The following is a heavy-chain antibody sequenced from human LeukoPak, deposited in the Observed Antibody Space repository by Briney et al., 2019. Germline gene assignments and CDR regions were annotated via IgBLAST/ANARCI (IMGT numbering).Heavy chain of an antibody. J-gene: IGHJ4*02. CDR3: ARDGSYGDYIGAFDY. CDR1: GFAFSSYG. V-gene: IGHV3-33*01. CDR2: IWYDGSNK. Sequence: PGRSLRLSCAASGFAFSSYGMHWVRQAPGKGLEWVAVIWYDGSNKYYADSVKGRFTISRDNAKNSLYLQMNSLRAEDTAVYYCARDGSYGDYIGAFDYWGQGTLVTVSS. D-gene: IGHD4-17*01.